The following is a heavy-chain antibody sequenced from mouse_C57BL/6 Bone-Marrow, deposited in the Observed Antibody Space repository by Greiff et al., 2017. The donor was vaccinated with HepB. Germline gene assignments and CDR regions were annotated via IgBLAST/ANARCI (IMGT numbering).Heavy chain of an antibody. CDR2: IYPGSGST. CDR3: ARGGLRRGAWFAY. V-gene: IGHV1-55*01. J-gene: IGHJ3*01. D-gene: IGHD2-4*01. Sequence: QVQLQQPGAELVKPGASVKMSCKASGYTFTSYWITWVKQRPGQGLEWIGDIYPGSGSTNYNEKFKSKATLTVDTSSSTAYMQLSSLTSEVSAVYYCARGGLRRGAWFAYWGQGTLVTVSA. CDR1: GYTFTSYW.